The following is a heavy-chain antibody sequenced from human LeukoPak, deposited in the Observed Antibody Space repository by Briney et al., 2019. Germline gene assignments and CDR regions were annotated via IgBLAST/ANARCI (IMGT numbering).Heavy chain of an antibody. V-gene: IGHV1-8*03. CDR1: GYTFTSYD. CDR2: MNPNSGNT. CDR3: ARGPEYYYDSSGYYTPFDY. J-gene: IGHJ4*02. D-gene: IGHD3-22*01. Sequence: ASVKVSCKASGYTFTSYDINWVRQATGQGLEWMGWMNPNSGNTGYAQKFQGRVTITRNTSISTAYMELSSLRSEDTALYYCARGPEYYYDSSGYYTPFDYWGQGTLVTVSS.